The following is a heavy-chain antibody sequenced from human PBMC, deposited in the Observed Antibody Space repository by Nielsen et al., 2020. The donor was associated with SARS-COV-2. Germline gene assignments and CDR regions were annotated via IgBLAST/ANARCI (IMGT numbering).Heavy chain of an antibody. D-gene: IGHD6-13*01. CDR3: ARDRYSSSWYVDY. CDR2: INPNSGGT. V-gene: IGHV1-2*06. J-gene: IGHJ4*02. CDR1: VYTFTGYY. Sequence: ASVKVSCKASVYTFTGYYMHWVRQAPGQGLEWMGRINPNSGGTNYAQKFQGRVTMTRDTSISTAYMELSRLRSDDTAVYYCARDRYSSSWYVDYWGQGTLVTVSS.